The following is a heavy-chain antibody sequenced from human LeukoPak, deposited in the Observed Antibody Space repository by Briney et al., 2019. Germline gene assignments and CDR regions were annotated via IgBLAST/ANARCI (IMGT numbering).Heavy chain of an antibody. CDR1: GFTFRSYS. V-gene: IGHV3-48*04. CDR2: ISSSSSTI. Sequence: GGSLRLSCAASGFTFRSYSMNWVRQAPGKALEWVSYISSSSSTIYYADSVKGRFTISRDNAKSSLYLQMNSLRAEDTAVYYCARAPGGYCSTARCYTGGDYWGQGTLVTVS. D-gene: IGHD2-2*02. J-gene: IGHJ4*02. CDR3: ARAPGGYCSTARCYTGGDY.